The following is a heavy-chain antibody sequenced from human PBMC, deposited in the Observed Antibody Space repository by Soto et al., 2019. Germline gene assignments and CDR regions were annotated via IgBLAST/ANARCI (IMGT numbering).Heavy chain of an antibody. CDR2: IYHGGNT. J-gene: IGHJ5*02. V-gene: IGHV4-38-2*01. CDR1: DDSSSSGYF. D-gene: IGHD2-2*01. Sequence: LLILSLTCAVSDDSSSSGYFWRWIRQPPGKGLEWIGSIYHGGNTYYNPSLKSRVIILVDTSKNQFSLNLTSVTAADTAVYYCARNRGVVPAASRGWFDPWGQGILVTVSS. CDR3: ARNRGVVPAASRGWFDP.